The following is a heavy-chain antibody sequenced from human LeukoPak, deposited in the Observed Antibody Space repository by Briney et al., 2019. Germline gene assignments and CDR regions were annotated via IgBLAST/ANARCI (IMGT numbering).Heavy chain of an antibody. CDR3: AGAQGDPRPDYYMDV. D-gene: IGHD3-16*01. CDR2: INPNSGGT. J-gene: IGHJ6*03. V-gene: IGHV1-2*02. CDR1: GYTFTGYY. Sequence: ASVKVSCKASGYTFTGYYMHWVRQAPGQGLEWMGWINPNSGGTNYAQKFQGRVTMTRDTSISTAYMELSRLRSDDTAVYYCAGAQGDPRPDYYMDVWGKGTTVTVSS.